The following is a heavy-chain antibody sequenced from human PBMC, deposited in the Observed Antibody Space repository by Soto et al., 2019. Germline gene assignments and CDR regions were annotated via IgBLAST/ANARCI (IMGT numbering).Heavy chain of an antibody. CDR1: GGSISSGGYS. CDR2: IYHSGST. CDR3: ARSCGGDCYPYDQAEYFQH. Sequence: PSETLSLTCAVSGGSISSGGYSWSWIRQPPGKGLEWIGYIYHSGSTYYNPSLKSRVTISVDRSKNQFSLKLSSVTAADTAVYYCARSCGGDCYPYDQAEYFQHWGQGTLVTVSS. V-gene: IGHV4-30-2*01. D-gene: IGHD2-21*02. J-gene: IGHJ1*01.